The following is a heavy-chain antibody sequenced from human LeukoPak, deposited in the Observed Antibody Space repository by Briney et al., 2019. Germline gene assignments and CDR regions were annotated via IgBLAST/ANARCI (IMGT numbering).Heavy chain of an antibody. CDR1: GYSFTSYW. V-gene: IGHV5-51*01. CDR3: ARREFQGGWSSTSCYEGDWFDP. D-gene: IGHD2-2*01. J-gene: IGHJ5*01. CDR2: IYPGDSDT. Sequence: GESLKISCKGSGYSFTSYWIGLVRQMPGKGLELMWIIYPGDSDTRYSPSFQGQVTISADKSISTAYLQRSSLKASATAFYCAARREFQGGWSSTSCYEGDWFDPWGQGTPGTVSS.